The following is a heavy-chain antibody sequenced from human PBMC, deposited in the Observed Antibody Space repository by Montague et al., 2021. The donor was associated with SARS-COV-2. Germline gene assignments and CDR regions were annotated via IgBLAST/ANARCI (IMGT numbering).Heavy chain of an antibody. CDR2: IHYSGST. Sequence: SETLSLTCTVSGGSISSSSYYWGWIRQPPGKGLEWIGSIHYSGSTYYNPSLKSRVTISVDTSKKHFSLKLSSVTAADTAVYFCAAQSSGGYWSSSCCYVWFDPWGQGTLVTVSS. CDR1: GGSISSSSYY. D-gene: IGHD2-2*01. V-gene: IGHV4-39*01. J-gene: IGHJ5*02. CDR3: AAQSSGGYWSSSCCYVWFDP.